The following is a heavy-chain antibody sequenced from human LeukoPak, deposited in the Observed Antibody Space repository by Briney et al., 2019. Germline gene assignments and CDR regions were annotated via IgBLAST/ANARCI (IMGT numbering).Heavy chain of an antibody. Sequence: GGSLRLSCAASGFTFSSYGMHWVRQAPGKGLEWVAVISYDGSNKYYADSVKGRFTISRDNSKNTLYLQMNSLRAEDTAVYYCAKDLDDYGGNSFYYYYGMDVWGQGTTVTVSS. D-gene: IGHD4-23*01. CDR3: AKDLDDYGGNSFYYYYGMDV. CDR1: GFTFSSYG. J-gene: IGHJ6*02. CDR2: ISYDGSNK. V-gene: IGHV3-30*18.